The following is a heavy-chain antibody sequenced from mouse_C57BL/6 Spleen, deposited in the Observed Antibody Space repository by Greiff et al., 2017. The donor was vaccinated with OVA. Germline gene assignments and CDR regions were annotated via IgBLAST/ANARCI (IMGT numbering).Heavy chain of an antibody. V-gene: IGHV1-64*01. CDR2: IHPNSGST. D-gene: IGHD2-5*01. CDR3: ARSYYSNYVWYFGV. Sequence: VQLQQPGAELVKPGASVKLSCKASGYTFTSYWMHWVKQRPGQGLEWIGMIHPNSGSTNYNEKFKSKATLTVDKSSSTAYMQLSSLTSEDSAVYDCARSYYSNYVWYFGVWGTGTTVTVSS. J-gene: IGHJ1*03. CDR1: GYTFTSYW.